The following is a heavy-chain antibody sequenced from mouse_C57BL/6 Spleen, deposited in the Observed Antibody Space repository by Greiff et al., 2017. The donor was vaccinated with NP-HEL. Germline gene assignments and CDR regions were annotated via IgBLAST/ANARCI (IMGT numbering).Heavy chain of an antibody. CDR3: ASFLLRDYFDY. D-gene: IGHD1-1*01. V-gene: IGHV1-82*01. CDR1: GYAFSSSW. J-gene: IGHJ2*01. Sequence: QVQLQQSGPELVKPGASVKISCKASGYAFSSSWMNWVKQRPGKGLEWIGRIYPGDGDTNYNGKFKGKATLTADKSSSTAYMQLSSLTSEDSAVYFCASFLLRDYFDYWGQGTTLTVSS. CDR2: IYPGDGDT.